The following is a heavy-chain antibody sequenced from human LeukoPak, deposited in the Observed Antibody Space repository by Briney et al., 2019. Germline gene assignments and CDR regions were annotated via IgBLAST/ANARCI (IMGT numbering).Heavy chain of an antibody. J-gene: IGHJ4*02. CDR3: ATWSGYHHLY. CDR1: GFTFSTSA. CDR2: INFNGGNT. D-gene: IGHD3-3*01. Sequence: GGSLRLSCAASGFTFSTSAMHWIRQAPGKGLEYVSAINFNGGNTYYANSVKGRFTISRDNSKNTLYLQMGSLRAEDMAVYYCATWSGYHHLYWGQGTLVTVSS. V-gene: IGHV3-64*01.